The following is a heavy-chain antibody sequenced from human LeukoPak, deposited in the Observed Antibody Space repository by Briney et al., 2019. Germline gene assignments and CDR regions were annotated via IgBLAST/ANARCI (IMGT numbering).Heavy chain of an antibody. CDR2: INPSGGST. D-gene: IGHD2-15*01. J-gene: IGHJ5*02. CDR1: GYTFTSYG. Sequence: ASVKVSCKASGYTFTSYGISWVRQAPGQGLEWMGIINPSGGSTSYAQKFQGRVTMTRDTSTSTVYMELSSLRSEDTAVYYCARDRLGYCSGGSCSNWFDPWGQGTLVTVSS. V-gene: IGHV1-46*01. CDR3: ARDRLGYCSGGSCSNWFDP.